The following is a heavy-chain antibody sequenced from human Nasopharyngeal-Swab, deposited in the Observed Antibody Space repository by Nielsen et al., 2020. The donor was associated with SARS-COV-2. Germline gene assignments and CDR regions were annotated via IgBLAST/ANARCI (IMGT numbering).Heavy chain of an antibody. Sequence: VGQAPGQGLEGMGWMNPNSGNTGYAQKFQGRVTMSRDTSIGTAYMELNSLTSEDTAVYYCARKGASDYWGQGTLVTVSS. CDR2: MNPNSGNT. V-gene: IGHV1-8*01. J-gene: IGHJ4*02. D-gene: IGHD3-16*01. CDR3: ARKGASDY.